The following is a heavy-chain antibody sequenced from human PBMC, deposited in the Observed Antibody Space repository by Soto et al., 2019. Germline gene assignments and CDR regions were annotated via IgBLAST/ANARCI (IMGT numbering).Heavy chain of an antibody. D-gene: IGHD1-26*01. V-gene: IGHV3-30*18. Sequence: GGSLRLSCAASGFTFSSYGMHWVRQAPGKGLEWVAVISYDGSNKYYADSVKGRFTISRDNSKNTLYLQMNSLRAEDTAVYYCAKDGVGQRYYYYYYMDVWGKGTTVTVSS. CDR2: ISYDGSNK. CDR1: GFTFSSYG. J-gene: IGHJ6*03. CDR3: AKDGVGQRYYYYYYMDV.